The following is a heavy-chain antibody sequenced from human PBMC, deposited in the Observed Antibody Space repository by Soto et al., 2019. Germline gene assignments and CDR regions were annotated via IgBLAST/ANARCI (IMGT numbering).Heavy chain of an antibody. CDR3: APRDTRIAVAGTGY. V-gene: IGHV3-23*01. D-gene: IGHD6-19*01. Sequence: EVQLLESGGGLVQPGGSLRLSCAASGFTFSSYAMSWVRQAPGKGLEWVSAISGSGGSTYYADSVKGRFTISRDNSKNTLYLQMSSLRAEDTAVYYCAPRDTRIAVAGTGYWGQGTLVTVSS. CDR1: GFTFSSYA. CDR2: ISGSGGST. J-gene: IGHJ4*02.